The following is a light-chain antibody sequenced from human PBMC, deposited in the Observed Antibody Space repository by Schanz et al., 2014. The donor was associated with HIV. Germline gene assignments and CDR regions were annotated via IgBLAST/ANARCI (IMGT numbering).Light chain of an antibody. CDR1: SSDVGGYNY. Sequence: QSVLTQPASVSGSPGQSITISCTGTSSDVGGYNYVSWYQQHPGKAPKLMIFDVTERPSGVPDRLSGSKSGNTASLTISGLQAEDEADYYCSSYTSSSTLGVFGTGTKLTVL. V-gene: IGLV2-14*03. CDR3: SSYTSSSTLGV. CDR2: DVT. J-gene: IGLJ1*01.